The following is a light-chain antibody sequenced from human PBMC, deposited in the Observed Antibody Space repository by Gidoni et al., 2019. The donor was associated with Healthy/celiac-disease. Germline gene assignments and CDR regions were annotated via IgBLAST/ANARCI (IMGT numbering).Light chain of an antibody. Sequence: DIVMTQSPDSLAVSLGERATINCKSSQSVLYSSNNKNYLAWYQQKPGQPPKLLIYWASTRESGVPDRFSGSGSGTDFTLTISSLQAEDVAVYYCQQYYSTPSFGPXTQVDIK. CDR3: QQYYSTPS. V-gene: IGKV4-1*01. CDR1: QSVLYSSNNKNY. CDR2: WAS. J-gene: IGKJ3*01.